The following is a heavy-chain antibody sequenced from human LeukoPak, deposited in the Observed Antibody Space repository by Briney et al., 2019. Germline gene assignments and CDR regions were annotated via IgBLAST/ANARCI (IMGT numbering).Heavy chain of an antibody. J-gene: IGHJ3*02. CDR1: GFTFSSYW. Sequence: GGSLRLSCAASGFTFSSYWMSWVRQAPGKGLEWVSSISSGSTYIYYADSVKGRFTISRDNAKNSVFLQMNSLRAEDTAVYYCARGYCSGGSCYFNAFDIWGQGTLVIVSS. CDR3: ARGYCSGGSCYFNAFDI. CDR2: ISSGSTYI. V-gene: IGHV3-21*01. D-gene: IGHD2-15*01.